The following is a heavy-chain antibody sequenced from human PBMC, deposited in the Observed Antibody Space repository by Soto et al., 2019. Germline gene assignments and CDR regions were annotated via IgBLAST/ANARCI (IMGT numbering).Heavy chain of an antibody. Sequence: PSETLSLTCAVSGYSISSGYYWGWIRQPPGKGLEWIGSLYHSGSTYYNPSLKRRVSISVETSKNHFSLRLKSVTGKDTAVYYCARVFPGVYFYVWGNYRSDRGFDYWGQGTLVTVSS. CDR1: GYSISSGYY. CDR2: LYHSGST. V-gene: IGHV4-38-2*01. J-gene: IGHJ4*02. CDR3: ARVFPGVYFYVWGNYRSDRGFDY. D-gene: IGHD3-16*02.